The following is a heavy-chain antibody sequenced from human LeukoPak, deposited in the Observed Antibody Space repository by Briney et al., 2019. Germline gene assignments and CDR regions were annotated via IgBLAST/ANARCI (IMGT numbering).Heavy chain of an antibody. CDR3: ARVLEAASFDY. J-gene: IGHJ4*02. CDR1: GFTFSSYS. Sequence: GGSLRLSCAASGFTFSSYSMNWVRQAPGKGLEWVSSISSSSSHIYYADSVKGRFTMSRDNAKNSLYLQMNSLRADDTAVYYCARVLEAASFDYWGQGSPVTVSS. V-gene: IGHV3-21*01. D-gene: IGHD6-13*01. CDR2: ISSSSSHI.